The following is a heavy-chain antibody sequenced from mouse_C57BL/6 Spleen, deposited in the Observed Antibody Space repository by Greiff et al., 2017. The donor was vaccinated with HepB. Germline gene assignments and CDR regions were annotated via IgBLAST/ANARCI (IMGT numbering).Heavy chain of an antibody. CDR2: IYPGDGDT. J-gene: IGHJ4*01. Sequence: QVQLQQSGPELVKPGASVKISCKASGYAFSSSWMNWVKQRPGKGLEWIGRIYPGDGDTNYNGKFKGKAKLTADKTSSTAYMQRSSLTYEVSAVYFCARKEGYDRDYAMDYWGQGTSVTVSS. V-gene: IGHV1-82*01. CDR3: ARKEGYDRDYAMDY. D-gene: IGHD2-2*01. CDR1: GYAFSSSW.